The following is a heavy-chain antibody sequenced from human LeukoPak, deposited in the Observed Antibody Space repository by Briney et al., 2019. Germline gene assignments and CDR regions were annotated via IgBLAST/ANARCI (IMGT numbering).Heavy chain of an antibody. Sequence: ASVKVSCKASGYTFTGYYMHWVRQAPGQGLEWMGWINPNSGGTNYAQKFQGRVTMTRDTSISTAYMELSRLRSDDTAVYYCAREVYCSSTSCWAWDYWGQGTLVTVSS. J-gene: IGHJ4*02. D-gene: IGHD2-2*01. V-gene: IGHV1-2*02. CDR3: AREVYCSSTSCWAWDY. CDR2: INPNSGGT. CDR1: GYTFTGYY.